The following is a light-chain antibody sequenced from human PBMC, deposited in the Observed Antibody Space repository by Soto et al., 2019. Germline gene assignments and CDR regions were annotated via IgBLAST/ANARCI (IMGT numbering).Light chain of an antibody. CDR1: QSIGIY. J-gene: IGKJ1*01. V-gene: IGKV1-39*01. CDR2: AAS. Sequence: IPMTHSPSYLSASLVYRFTISFGASQSIGIYLNWYQQKPGKAPKFLIYAASYVQTGAPSRFSGSGSGTDFTLTITSLQPEDSATYYCQQSDSTPWTFGQGTKVDIK. CDR3: QQSDSTPWT.